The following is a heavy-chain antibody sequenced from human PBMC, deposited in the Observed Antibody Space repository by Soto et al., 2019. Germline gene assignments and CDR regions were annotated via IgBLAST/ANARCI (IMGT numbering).Heavy chain of an antibody. J-gene: IGHJ6*02. CDR3: THMRGPGLYEMDV. CDR2: IYSNDDK. V-gene: IGHV2-5*01. Sequence: QITLKESGPTLVKPTQPLTLTCTFSGVSLSTSGVGVGWVRQPPGKALEWLALIYSNDDKRFSTSLKSRLTITKDTSKNQLVLTMTNLDPVDTDTYYCTHMRGPGLYEMDVWGQGTTVTVSS. D-gene: IGHD3-16*02. CDR1: GVSLSTSGVG.